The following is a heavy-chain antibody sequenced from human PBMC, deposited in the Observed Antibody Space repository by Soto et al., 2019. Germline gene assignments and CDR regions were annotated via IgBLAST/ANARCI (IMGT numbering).Heavy chain of an antibody. D-gene: IGHD1-26*01. V-gene: IGHV4-59*01. CDR2: IYYSGST. CDR1: GGSISSYY. CDR3: ASGWELPYYFDY. Sequence: SETLSLTRTVSGGSISSYYWSWIRQPPGKGLEWIGYIYYSGSTNYNPSLKSRVTISVDTSKNQFSLKLSSVTAADTAVYYCASGWELPYYFDYWGQGTLVTVSS. J-gene: IGHJ4*02.